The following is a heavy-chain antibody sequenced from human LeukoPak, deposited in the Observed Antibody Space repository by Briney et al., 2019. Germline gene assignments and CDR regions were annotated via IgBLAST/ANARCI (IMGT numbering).Heavy chain of an antibody. CDR2: IYTSGST. CDR3: ARVGASGDSSGYYRPVAFDI. D-gene: IGHD3-22*01. V-gene: IGHV4-61*02. Sequence: SETLSLTCTVSGGSISSGSYYWSWIRQPAGKGLEWIGRIYTSGSTNYNPSLKSRVTISVDTSKNQFSLKLSSVTAADTAVYYCARVGASGDSSGYYRPVAFDIWGQGTMVTVSS. CDR1: GGSISSGSYY. J-gene: IGHJ3*02.